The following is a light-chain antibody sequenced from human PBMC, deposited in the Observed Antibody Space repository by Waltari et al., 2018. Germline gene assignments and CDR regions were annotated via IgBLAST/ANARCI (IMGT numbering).Light chain of an antibody. J-gene: IGLJ3*02. CDR3: QSYDNSLRGSVL. CDR2: ENT. V-gene: IGLV1-40*01. Sequence: QSVLTQAPPVSGAPGQTVTISCTGGDSNTASFGVHWYQHLPGRVPKLPSYENTNRPSGVPDRFSGSKSGTSASLAIEGLQPEDEGDYYCQSYDNSLRGSVLFGGGTKVTV. CDR1: DSNTASFG.